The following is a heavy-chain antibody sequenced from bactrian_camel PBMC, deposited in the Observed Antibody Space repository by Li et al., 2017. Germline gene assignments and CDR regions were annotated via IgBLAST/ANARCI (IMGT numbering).Heavy chain of an antibody. D-gene: IGHD6*01. CDR3: ATVAGNDFDY. V-gene: IGHV3S1*01. J-gene: IGHJ6*01. CDR2: IDGGNSGT. Sequence: HVQLVESGGGLVQPGGSLTLSCAASGFSLSDTWIHWVRQAPGKGLDWVSHIDGGNSGTYYAASVKGRFTISRDNAENTVYLQMDSLKSEDTALYYCATVAGNDFDYWGQGTQVTVS. CDR1: GFSLSDTW.